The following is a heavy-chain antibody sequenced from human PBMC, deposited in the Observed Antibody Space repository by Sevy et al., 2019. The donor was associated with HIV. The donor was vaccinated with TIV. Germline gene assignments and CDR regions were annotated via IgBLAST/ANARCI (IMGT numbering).Heavy chain of an antibody. Sequence: GGSLILSCAASGFAFSNYYAMHWVRQAPGKGLEWVALISYDGSDKYYADSVKGRFTISRHNFKNTLYLQMNSLTTEDTAVYYCARPRANYVDHYFFYAMDVWGQGTTVTVSS. CDR3: ARPRANYVDHYFFYAMDV. CDR1: GFAFSNYYA. D-gene: IGHD4-17*01. V-gene: IGHV3-30-3*01. CDR2: ISYDGSDK. J-gene: IGHJ6*02.